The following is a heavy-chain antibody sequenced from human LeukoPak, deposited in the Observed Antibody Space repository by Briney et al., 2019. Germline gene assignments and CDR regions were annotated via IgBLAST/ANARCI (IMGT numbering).Heavy chain of an antibody. D-gene: IGHD4-11*01. CDR1: GFTYRTYA. V-gene: IGHV3-30-3*01. J-gene: IGHJ4*02. CDR3: ARMDDYRYYFDY. CDR2: ISYEGSNE. Sequence: GGSLRLSCAASGFTYRTYAVHGLRQAPGKALEGVAIISYEGSNEFYADSMKGRFTISRHNPKNTLYAQMNSLRPEDAAVYYCARMDDYRYYFDYWGQGSLVTVSS.